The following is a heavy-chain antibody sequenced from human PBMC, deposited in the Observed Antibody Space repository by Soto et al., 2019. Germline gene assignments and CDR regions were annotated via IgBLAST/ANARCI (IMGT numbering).Heavy chain of an antibody. CDR1: GFTFSSYA. Sequence: GGSMRLSCSASGFTFSSYAMSWVRQAPGKGLEWVSAISGSGGSTYYADSVKGRFTISRDNSKNTLYLQMNSLRAEDTAVYYCENPTGDLRGGGGDYWGQGTLVTVSS. V-gene: IGHV3-23*01. CDR2: ISGSGGST. J-gene: IGHJ4*02. D-gene: IGHD3-10*01. CDR3: ENPTGDLRGGGGDY.